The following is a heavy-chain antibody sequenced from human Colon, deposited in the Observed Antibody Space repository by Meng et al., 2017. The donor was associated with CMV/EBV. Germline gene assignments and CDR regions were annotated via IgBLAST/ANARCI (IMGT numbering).Heavy chain of an antibody. Sequence: QVQLMQSGAGLKEPGASVKFSCKTSGYTFSDYYMHWVRQAPGQGLEWMGWIRSDGSATNYAQKFRGRFAMTRDASVSTAYMELSGLTSDDTAVYFCVRSSGWSLFDYWGPGALVTVSS. D-gene: IGHD6-19*01. CDR3: VRSSGWSLFDY. CDR1: GYTFSDYY. J-gene: IGHJ4*02. V-gene: IGHV1-2*02. CDR2: IRSDGSAT.